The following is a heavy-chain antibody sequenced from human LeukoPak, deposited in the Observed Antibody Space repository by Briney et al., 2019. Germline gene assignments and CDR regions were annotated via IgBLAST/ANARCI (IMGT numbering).Heavy chain of an antibody. Sequence: SETLSLTCTVSGGSISSRPYCWGWIRQPPGNGLEWLGSFYYSGSTYYKPSLKSRVTISVDTSKNQFSLKLSSVTAADTAVYYCARLVVSNWYHEVLLGRDYWGQGTLVTVSS. CDR3: ARLVVSNWYHEVLLGRDY. CDR1: GGSISSRPYC. CDR2: FYYSGST. D-gene: IGHD6-13*01. V-gene: IGHV4-39*01. J-gene: IGHJ4*02.